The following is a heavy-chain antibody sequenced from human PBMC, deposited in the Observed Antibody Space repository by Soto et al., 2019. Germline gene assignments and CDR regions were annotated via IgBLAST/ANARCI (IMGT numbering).Heavy chain of an antibody. J-gene: IGHJ6*02. V-gene: IGHV4-34*01. Sequence: SETLSLTCAVYGGSFSGYYWSWIRQPPGKGLEWIGEINHSGSTNYNPSLKSRVTISVDTSKNQFSLKLSSVTAADTAVYYCARVSRSHYYGSGSYYGYYYYGMDVWGQGTTVTVSS. CDR1: GGSFSGYY. CDR3: ARVSRSHYYGSGSYYGYYYYGMDV. D-gene: IGHD3-10*01. CDR2: INHSGST.